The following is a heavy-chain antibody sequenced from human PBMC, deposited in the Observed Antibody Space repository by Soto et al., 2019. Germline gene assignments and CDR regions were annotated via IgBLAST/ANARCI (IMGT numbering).Heavy chain of an antibody. D-gene: IGHD3-22*01. CDR3: ARDPPLSMIVVVGVDDF. CDR2: ISSRSTFI. J-gene: IGHJ4*02. Sequence: SGGSLRLSCAASGFTVSSNYMSCVRQAPGKGLEWVSSISSRSTFINYADSVKGRFNISRDNNKGLVYLQMNSLRAEDTAVYYCARDPPLSMIVVVGVDDFWGQGTLVTVSS. CDR1: GFTVSSNY. V-gene: IGHV3-21*06.